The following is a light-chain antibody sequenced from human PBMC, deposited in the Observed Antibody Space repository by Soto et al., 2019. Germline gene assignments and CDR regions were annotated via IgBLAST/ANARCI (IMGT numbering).Light chain of an antibody. Sequence: DIQMTQAQSSVSASVGDRVTITCRASQGISSWVAWYQQKTGKAPKLLIYAAFNLQSGVPSRLGGSGSGTDFTLTISSLQPEDFATYYFQQADSFPLTLGGVTKVEIK. CDR2: AAF. V-gene: IGKV1-12*01. J-gene: IGKJ4*01. CDR1: QGISSW. CDR3: QQADSFPLT.